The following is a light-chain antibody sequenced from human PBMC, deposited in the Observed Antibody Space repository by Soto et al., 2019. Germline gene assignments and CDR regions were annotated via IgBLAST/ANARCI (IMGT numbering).Light chain of an antibody. CDR2: DAS. Sequence: EIVLKQSPGTLSLSPGERGTLSCRASQTVSSNFLAWYQQKPGQAPRLLIFDASTRATGIPDRFTGNGSGTDFTLTISRLEPEDFAVYYCQQYGSSPPRTFGQGTKVDNK. CDR3: QQYGSSPPRT. J-gene: IGKJ1*01. V-gene: IGKV3-20*01. CDR1: QTVSSNF.